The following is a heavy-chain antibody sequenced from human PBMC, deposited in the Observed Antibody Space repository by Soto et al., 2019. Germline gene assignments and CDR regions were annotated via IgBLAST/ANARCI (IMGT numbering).Heavy chain of an antibody. J-gene: IGHJ6*02. V-gene: IGHV5-51*01. D-gene: IGHD6-19*01. CDR1: GYSFTSYW. CDR2: IYPGDSDT. CDR3: ARLGAVAVYYYYGMVV. Sequence: GESLKISCKGSGYSFTSYWIGWVRQMPGKGLEWMGIIYPGDSDTRYSPSFQGQVTISADKSISTAYLQWSSLKASDTAMYYCARLGAVAVYYYYGMVVWGQGTTVTVSS.